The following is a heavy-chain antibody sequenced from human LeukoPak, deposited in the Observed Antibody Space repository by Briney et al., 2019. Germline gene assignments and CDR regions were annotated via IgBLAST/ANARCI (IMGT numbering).Heavy chain of an antibody. V-gene: IGHV1-24*01. CDR2: FYPEDGET. CDR1: GYTLTELS. D-gene: IGHD3-3*01. CDR3: AGYYDFWSGYYTFAH. Sequence: ASVTVSCKVSGYTLTELSMHWVRQAPGKGLEGMGGFYPEDGETIYAQKFQGRVTMTEDTSTDTAYMELSSLRSEDTAVYYCAGYYDFWSGYYTFAHWGQGTLVTVSS. J-gene: IGHJ4*02.